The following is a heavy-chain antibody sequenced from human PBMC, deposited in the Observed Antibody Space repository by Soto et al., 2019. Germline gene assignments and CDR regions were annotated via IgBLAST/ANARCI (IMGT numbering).Heavy chain of an antibody. CDR2: IGTAGDT. CDR3: ARGPDWAFDI. Sequence: GGSLRPSCAASGVTFSSYDMHWVRQATGKGLEWVSAIGTAGDTYYPGSVKGRFTISRENAKNSLYLQMNSLRAGDTAVYYCARGPDWAFDIWGQGTMVTVSS. V-gene: IGHV3-13*01. CDR1: GVTFSSYD. J-gene: IGHJ3*02. D-gene: IGHD3-9*01.